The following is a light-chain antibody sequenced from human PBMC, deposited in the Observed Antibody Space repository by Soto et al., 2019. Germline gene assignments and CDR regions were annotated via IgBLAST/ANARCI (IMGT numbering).Light chain of an antibody. CDR1: QSVSSN. Sequence: EIVMTQSPATLSVCPGERATLSCRASQSVSSNLAWYQQKPGQAPRLLIYGASTRATGIPARFSGSGSGTESTLTISSLQSEDFAVYYCQQYNNWPPWTFGQGTKVDI. J-gene: IGKJ1*01. V-gene: IGKV3-15*01. CDR2: GAS. CDR3: QQYNNWPPWT.